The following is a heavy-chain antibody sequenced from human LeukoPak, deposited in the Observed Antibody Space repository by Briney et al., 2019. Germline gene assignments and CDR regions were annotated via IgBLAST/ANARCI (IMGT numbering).Heavy chain of an antibody. CDR2: IWYDGSNK. CDR3: AKGGLAAAGIDH. Sequence: GGSLRLSCGASGFTFSNYAMHWVRQAPGKGLDWVAIIWYDGSNKYYADSVRGRFTISRDQSKNMVFLQMNSLRVEDTALYYCAKGGLAAAGIDHWGQGVLVTVSP. J-gene: IGHJ4*02. V-gene: IGHV3-33*03. CDR1: GFTFSNYA. D-gene: IGHD6-13*01.